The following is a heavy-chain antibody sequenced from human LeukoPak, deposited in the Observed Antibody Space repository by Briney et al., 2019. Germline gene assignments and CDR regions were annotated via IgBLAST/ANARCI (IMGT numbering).Heavy chain of an antibody. CDR3: ARVGYCSSTSCYLRMSDAFDI. D-gene: IGHD2-2*01. Sequence: PVGTLRLSCAASGVTFSSYSMSWVRQAPGKGLECVSSISSSSSYIYYADSVKVRFTISRDNAKNSLYLQMNSLRAEDTAVYYCARVGYCSSTSCYLRMSDAFDIWGQGTMVTVSS. CDR2: ISSSSSYI. J-gene: IGHJ3*02. CDR1: GVTFSSYS. V-gene: IGHV3-21*01.